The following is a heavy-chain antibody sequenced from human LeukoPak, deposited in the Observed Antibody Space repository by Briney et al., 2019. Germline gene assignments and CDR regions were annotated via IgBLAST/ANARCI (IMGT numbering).Heavy chain of an antibody. CDR2: TFYRSKWFN. D-gene: IGHD6-13*01. V-gene: IGHV6-1*01. CDR3: SREGHGTSWERNYGMDV. Sequence: SQTLSLTCAISGDSVSSNSAAWNWIRQSPSRGLEWLGRTFYRSKWFNDYAVSVKSRITIKPGTSNNQFSLHLDSVTPDDTAVYYCSREGHGTSWERNYGMDVWGQGTTVTVSS. CDR1: GDSVSSNSAA. J-gene: IGHJ6*02.